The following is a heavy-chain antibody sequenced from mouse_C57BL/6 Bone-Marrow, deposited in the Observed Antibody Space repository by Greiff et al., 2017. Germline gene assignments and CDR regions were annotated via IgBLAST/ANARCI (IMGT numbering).Heavy chain of an antibody. D-gene: IGHD2-3*01. Sequence: QVQLQQPGAELVRPGSSVKLSCKASGYTFTSYWMDWVKQRPGQGLEWIGNIYSSDSETRYNQKFKDKATLTVDKSSSTAYMQLSSLTSEDSAVYYCERLYDRDGGYDMDYWAKGTSVTVSS. CDR1: GYTFTSYW. CDR3: ERLYDRDGGYDMDY. CDR2: IYSSDSET. J-gene: IGHJ4*01. V-gene: IGHV1-61*01.